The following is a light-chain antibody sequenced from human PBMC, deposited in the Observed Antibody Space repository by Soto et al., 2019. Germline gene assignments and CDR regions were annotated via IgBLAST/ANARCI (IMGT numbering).Light chain of an antibody. CDR3: QQYYSTPRT. J-gene: IGKJ1*01. CDR2: WAS. V-gene: IGKV4-1*01. Sequence: DIVMTQSPDSLAVSLGERATINCKSSQSVLYSSNNKNYLAWYQQKPGQPPKLLIYWASTRESGVTDRFSGSGSGTDFTLTISSLQAEDVAVYYCQQYYSTPRTFGQGTKVEI. CDR1: QSVLYSSNNKNY.